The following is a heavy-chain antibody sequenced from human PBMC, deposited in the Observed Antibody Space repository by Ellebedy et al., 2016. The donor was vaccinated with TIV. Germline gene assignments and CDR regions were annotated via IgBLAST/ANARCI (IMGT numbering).Heavy chain of an antibody. D-gene: IGHD6-19*01. V-gene: IGHV1-18*01. CDR2: ISAYNGNT. CDR3: ARGDGTYSSGWPTGMDV. CDR1: GYTFTSYG. J-gene: IGHJ6*02. Sequence: ASVKVSCKASGYTFTSYGISWVRQAPGQGLEWMGWISAYNGNTNYAQKLQGRVTMTTDTSTSTAYMELRSLRSDDTAVYYCARGDGTYSSGWPTGMDVWGQGTTVTVSS.